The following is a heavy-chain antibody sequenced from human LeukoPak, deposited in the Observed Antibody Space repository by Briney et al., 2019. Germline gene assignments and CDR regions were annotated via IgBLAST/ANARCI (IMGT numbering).Heavy chain of an antibody. V-gene: IGHV1-46*01. CDR2: INPIGGTT. J-gene: IGHJ4*02. D-gene: IGHD3-10*01. CDR1: GYTFTSYY. CDR3: AREAGSGTYPGGFDY. Sequence: ASVKVSCKASGYTFTSYYIHWVRQAPGQGLEWMGIINPIGGTTDYAQKFQGRVTMTRDTSTSTVYMELSSLRAEDTAVYYCAREAGSGTYPGGFDYWGQGTLVTVSS.